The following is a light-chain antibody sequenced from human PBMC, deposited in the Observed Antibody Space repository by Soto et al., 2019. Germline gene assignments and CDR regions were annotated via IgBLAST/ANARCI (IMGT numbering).Light chain of an antibody. Sequence: QSVLTQPPSASGSPGQSVTISCTGTSSDVGGYNYVSWYQQHPGKAPKLMIYDVSNRPSGVSNRFSGSKSGNTASLTISGLQAEDEADYYCSSYTSSSTLGVVFGGGTQLTVL. CDR3: SSYTSSSTLGVV. J-gene: IGLJ2*01. V-gene: IGLV2-14*01. CDR2: DVS. CDR1: SSDVGGYNY.